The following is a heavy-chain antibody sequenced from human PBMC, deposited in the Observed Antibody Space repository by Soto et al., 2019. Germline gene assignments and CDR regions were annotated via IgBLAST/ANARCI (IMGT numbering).Heavy chain of an antibody. CDR2: ITSSSSTI. D-gene: IGHD3-16*01. CDR3: PRGGGGMDV. J-gene: IGHJ6*02. Sequence: EVQLVESGGGLVQPGGSLRLSCAASGFTFSSYSMNWVRQAPGKGLEWVSYITSSSSTIYYADSVKGRFTISRDNAKNPLYLQTKSLNDEDTGGYYGPRGGGGMDVWVQGTTVTVSS. V-gene: IGHV3-48*02. CDR1: GFTFSSYS.